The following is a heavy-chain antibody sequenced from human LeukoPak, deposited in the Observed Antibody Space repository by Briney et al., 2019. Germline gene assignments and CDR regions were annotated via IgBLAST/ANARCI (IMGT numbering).Heavy chain of an antibody. CDR1: GFTFSSYE. D-gene: IGHD4-17*01. CDR2: ISSSGSTI. CDR3: ARETTVTTFDY. J-gene: IGHJ4*02. Sequence: GGSLRLSCAASGFTFSSYEMNWVRQAPGKGLEWVSYISSSGSTIYYADSVKGRFTISRDNVKNSLYLQMNSLRAEDTAVYYCARETTVTTFDYWGQGTLVTVSS. V-gene: IGHV3-48*03.